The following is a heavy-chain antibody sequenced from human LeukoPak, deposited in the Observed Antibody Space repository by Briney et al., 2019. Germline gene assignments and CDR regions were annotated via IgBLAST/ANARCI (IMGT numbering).Heavy chain of an antibody. CDR1: GFTFSSYA. D-gene: IGHD3-22*01. CDR3: AKVVMIVVVTPYYFDY. V-gene: IGHV3-23*01. CDR2: ISGSGGST. Sequence: PGGSLRLSCAASGFTFSSYAMSWVRQAPGKGLEWVSAISGSGGSTYYADSVKGRFTISRDISKNTLYLQMNSLRAEDTAVYYCAKVVMIVVVTPYYFDYWGQGTLVTVSS. J-gene: IGHJ4*02.